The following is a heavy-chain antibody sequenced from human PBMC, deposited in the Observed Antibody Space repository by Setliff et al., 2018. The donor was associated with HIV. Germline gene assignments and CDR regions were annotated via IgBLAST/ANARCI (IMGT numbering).Heavy chain of an antibody. CDR1: GDSASNSRYY. V-gene: IGHV4-39*07. CDR3: ARDGSRTTGATGYYYGLDV. D-gene: IGHD1-1*01. J-gene: IGHJ6*02. CDR2: IHYDEKT. Sequence: PSETLSLTCTVSGDSASNSRYYWAWIRQPPGKGLEYIGSIHYDEKTYYNPSLKSRVTISIDTSKNQFSLRLSSVTAADTAVYYCARDGSRTTGATGYYYGLDVWGQGTTVTVSS.